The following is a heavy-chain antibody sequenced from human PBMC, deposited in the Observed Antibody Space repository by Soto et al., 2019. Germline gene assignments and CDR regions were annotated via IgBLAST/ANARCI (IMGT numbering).Heavy chain of an antibody. Sequence: EVQLVESGGGLVQPGGSLRLSCAASGFTFSSIWMHLFRQAPGKGLVWVSCINSDGSTTSYADSVKGRFTISRDNAKNTLYLQMNSLTAEDTAVYYCVRDIRWGQGTLVTVSS. CDR1: GFTFSSIW. J-gene: IGHJ4*02. CDR2: INSDGSTT. CDR3: VRDIR. V-gene: IGHV3-74*01.